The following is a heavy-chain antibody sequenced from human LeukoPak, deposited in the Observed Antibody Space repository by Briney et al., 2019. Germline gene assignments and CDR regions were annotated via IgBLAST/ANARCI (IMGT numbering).Heavy chain of an antibody. D-gene: IGHD6-19*01. Sequence: PGGSLRLSCAASGFTFSSYGMHWVRQAPGKGLVWVAVIWYDGSNKYYAGSVKGRFTISRDNSKNTLYLQMNSLRAEDTAVYYCAKDLFTVAGPNDYWGQGTLVTVSS. CDR3: AKDLFTVAGPNDY. V-gene: IGHV3-33*06. CDR1: GFTFSSYG. J-gene: IGHJ4*02. CDR2: IWYDGSNK.